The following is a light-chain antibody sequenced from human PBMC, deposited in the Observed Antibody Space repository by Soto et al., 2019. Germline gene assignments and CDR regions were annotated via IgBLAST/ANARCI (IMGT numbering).Light chain of an antibody. Sequence: QAVVTQPPSASGTPRQRVTISCSGSSSDIGSNPVNWYQQLPGTAPKLLIYSDNQRPSWVPDRFSGSKSGTSASLAISGLQSEDEADYYCAAWDDSLNGWVFGGGTKVTVL. J-gene: IGLJ3*02. CDR3: AAWDDSLNGWV. CDR1: SSDIGSNP. CDR2: SDN. V-gene: IGLV1-44*01.